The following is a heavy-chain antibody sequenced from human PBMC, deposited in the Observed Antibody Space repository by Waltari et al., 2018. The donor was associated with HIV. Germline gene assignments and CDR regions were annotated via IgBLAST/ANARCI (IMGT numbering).Heavy chain of an antibody. CDR1: GYTFTSYG. J-gene: IGHJ4*02. Sequence: QVQLVQSGAEVKKPGASVKVSCKASGYTFTSYGISWVRQAPGQGLEWMGWLSANKSNTNYAQKLHGRVTMTTDTSTSTSYMELRSLRSDATAVYYCARAMRIDTAIVTKDYFAHWGQGTRFTVSS. CDR3: ARAMRIDTAIVTKDYFAH. D-gene: IGHD5-18*01. CDR2: LSANKSNT. V-gene: IGHV1-18*01.